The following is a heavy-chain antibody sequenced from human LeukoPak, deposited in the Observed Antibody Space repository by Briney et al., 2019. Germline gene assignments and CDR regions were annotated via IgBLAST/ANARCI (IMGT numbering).Heavy chain of an antibody. D-gene: IGHD6-19*01. V-gene: IGHV1-18*01. Sequence: ASVKVSCMASGYTFTSYGISWVRQAPGQGREWMGWISAYNGNTNYAQKLQGSVTMTPDTCTSTAYMELRSLRSDDTAVYYCARIAVAGSFDYWGQGTLVTVSS. J-gene: IGHJ4*02. CDR3: ARIAVAGSFDY. CDR2: ISAYNGNT. CDR1: GYTFTSYG.